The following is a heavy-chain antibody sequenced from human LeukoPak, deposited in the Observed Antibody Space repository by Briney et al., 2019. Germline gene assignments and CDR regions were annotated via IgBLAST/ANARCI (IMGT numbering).Heavy chain of an antibody. CDR1: GGTFSIYA. CDR3: ARGRPGSGGSCFDY. V-gene: IGHV1-69*13. J-gene: IGHJ4*02. Sequence: GASVKVSCKASGGTFSIYAISWVRQAPGQGLEWMGGIIPIFGTANYAQKFQGRVTITADESTSTAYMELSSLRSEDTAVYYCARGRPGSGGSCFDYWGQGTLVTVSS. CDR2: IIPIFGTA. D-gene: IGHD2-15*01.